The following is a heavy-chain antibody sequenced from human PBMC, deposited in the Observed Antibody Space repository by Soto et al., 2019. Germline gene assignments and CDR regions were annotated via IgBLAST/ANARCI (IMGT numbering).Heavy chain of an antibody. J-gene: IGHJ5*02. V-gene: IGHV1-46*03. CDR3: ARRLVSVAATHFVTWFDP. D-gene: IGHD6-13*01. CDR2: INPSGGST. CDR1: GYTFTSYY. Sequence: QVQLVQSGAEVKKPGASVKVSCKASGYTFTSYYMHWVRQAPGQGLEWMGIINPSGGSTSYAQKFQGRVTMTRDTSTSTVYMELSSLRSEDTAVYYCARRLVSVAATHFVTWFDPWGQGTLVTVSS.